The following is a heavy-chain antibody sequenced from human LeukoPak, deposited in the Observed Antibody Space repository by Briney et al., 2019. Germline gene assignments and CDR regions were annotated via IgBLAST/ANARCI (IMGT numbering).Heavy chain of an antibody. CDR3: TTERLEGSWYYYGMDV. J-gene: IGHJ6*02. Sequence: GGSLRLSCAASGFTFSNAWMSWVRQAPGKGLEWVGRIKSKTDGGTTDYAAPVKGRFTISRDDSKNTLYLQMNSLKTEDTAVYYCTTERLEGSWYYYGMDVWGQGTTVTVSS. CDR2: IKSKTDGGTT. V-gene: IGHV3-15*01. D-gene: IGHD6-13*01. CDR1: GFTFSNAW.